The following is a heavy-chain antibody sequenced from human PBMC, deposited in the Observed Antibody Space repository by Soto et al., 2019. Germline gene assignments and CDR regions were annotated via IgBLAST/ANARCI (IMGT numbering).Heavy chain of an antibody. CDR1: GFSISTSGMR. CDR2: IDWDDDK. V-gene: IGHV2-70*04. CDR3: ARSLSSCWSLFDY. D-gene: IGHD6-13*01. Sequence: SGPKPVNPTQTLTLTCTFSGFSISTSGMRVNWIRQPPGKALEWLARIDWDDDKFYSTSLKTRLTISKDTSKNQVVLTVTNMNPVDTATYYCARSLSSCWSLFDYLGQETLVTVSS. J-gene: IGHJ4*02.